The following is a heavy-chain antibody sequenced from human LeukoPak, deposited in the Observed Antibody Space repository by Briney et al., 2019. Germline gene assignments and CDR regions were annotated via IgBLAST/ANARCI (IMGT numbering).Heavy chain of an antibody. D-gene: IGHD6-19*01. V-gene: IGHV1-18*01. CDR3: ARENRYSSGWWDFQH. J-gene: IGHJ1*01. CDR1: SYTFTRYG. Sequence: ASVKVSCKASSYTFTRYGISWVRQAPGQGLEWMGWISGSNGNTNYAQKFQGRVTMTRDTSISTAYMELSRLRSDDTAVYYCARENRYSSGWWDFQHWGQGTLVTVSS. CDR2: ISGSNGNT.